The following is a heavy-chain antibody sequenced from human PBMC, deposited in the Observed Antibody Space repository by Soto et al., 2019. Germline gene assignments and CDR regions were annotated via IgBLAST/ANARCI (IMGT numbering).Heavy chain of an antibody. Sequence: SVKVSCKASGGTFSSYAISWVRQAPGQGLEWMGGIIPIFGTANYAQKFQGRVTITADESTSTAYMELSSLRSEDTAVYYCATVRTAMHWFDPWGQGTLVTLSS. D-gene: IGHD2-2*01. CDR2: IIPIFGTA. V-gene: IGHV1-69*13. CDR3: ATVRTAMHWFDP. CDR1: GGTFSSYA. J-gene: IGHJ5*02.